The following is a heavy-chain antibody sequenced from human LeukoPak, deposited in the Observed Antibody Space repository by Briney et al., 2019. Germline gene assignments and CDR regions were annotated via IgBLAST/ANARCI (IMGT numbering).Heavy chain of an antibody. CDR1: GFTFSSCG. J-gene: IGHJ4*02. CDR2: IRYDGSNK. Sequence: GGSLRLSCAASGFTFSSCGMHWVRQAPGKGLEWVAFIRYDGSNKYYADSVKGRFTISRDNSKNTLYLQMNSLRAEDTAVYYCAKDRALTTVTTGDYWGQGTRVTVSS. CDR3: AKDRALTTVTTGDY. D-gene: IGHD4-17*01. V-gene: IGHV3-30*02.